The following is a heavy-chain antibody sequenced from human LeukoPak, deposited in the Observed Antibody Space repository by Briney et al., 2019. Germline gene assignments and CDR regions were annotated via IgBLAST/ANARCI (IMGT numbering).Heavy chain of an antibody. CDR3: AKARLRFLEWPHDAFDI. V-gene: IGHV1-18*03. D-gene: IGHD3-3*01. J-gene: IGHJ3*02. Sequence: ASVKVSCKASGYTFTSYGISWVRQAPGQGLEWMGWISAYNGNTNYAQKLQGRVTMTTDTSTSTAYMELRSLRSDDMALYYCAKARLRFLEWPHDAFDIWGQGTMVTVSS. CDR1: GYTFTSYG. CDR2: ISAYNGNT.